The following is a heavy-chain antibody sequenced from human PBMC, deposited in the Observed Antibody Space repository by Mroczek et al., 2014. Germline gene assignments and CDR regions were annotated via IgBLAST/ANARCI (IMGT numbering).Heavy chain of an antibody. CDR1: GGSISSGGYY. Sequence: QVQLQQWGPGLVKPSQTLSLTCTVSGGSISSGGYYWSWIRQHPGKGLEWIGYIYYSGSTYYNPSLKSRVTISVDTSKNQFSLKLSSVTAADTAVYYCARGRRRRNFDYWAREPWSPSPQ. D-gene: IGHD6-6*01. J-gene: IGHJ4*02. CDR2: IYYSGST. V-gene: IGHV4-31*03. CDR3: ARGRRRRNFDY.